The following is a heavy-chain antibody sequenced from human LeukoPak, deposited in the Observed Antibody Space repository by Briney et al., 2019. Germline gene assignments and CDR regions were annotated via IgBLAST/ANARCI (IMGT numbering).Heavy chain of an antibody. D-gene: IGHD5-24*01. CDR2: IYYSGST. Sequence: SETLSLTCTVSGGSISTYYWTWIRQPPGKGLEWMGYIYYSGSTNYNPSLKSRLTISVDTSKTQFSLKLNSVIAADTAVYYCARGARRDGYNFDYWGQGTLVTVSS. CDR1: GGSISTYY. CDR3: ARGARRDGYNFDY. V-gene: IGHV4-59*01. J-gene: IGHJ4*02.